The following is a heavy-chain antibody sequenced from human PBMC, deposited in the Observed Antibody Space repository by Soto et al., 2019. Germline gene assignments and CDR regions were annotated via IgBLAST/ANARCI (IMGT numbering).Heavy chain of an antibody. CDR3: ARVGWELLLDYFDY. D-gene: IGHD1-26*01. CDR2: ISGTKSFT. Sequence: GGSLRLSCAASGFTFSDYYMSWIRQAPGKGLEIVSYISGTKSFTDYADSVKGRFTISRDNAKNSVYLQMNSLRAEDTAVYYCARVGWELLLDYFDYWGQGTLVTVSS. J-gene: IGHJ4*02. CDR1: GFTFSDYY. V-gene: IGHV3-11*06.